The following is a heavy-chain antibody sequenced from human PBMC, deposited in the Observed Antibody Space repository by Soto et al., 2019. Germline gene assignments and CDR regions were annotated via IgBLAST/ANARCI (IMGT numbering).Heavy chain of an antibody. D-gene: IGHD5-12*01. Sequence: PGGSLRLSCAASGFTFNTYSMNWVRQAPGRGLEWVSYISSSSSTVYYADSVKGRFTISRDNAKNSLYLQMNNLRAEYTAVYYCARDLHGPYIVATRGYFDYWGQGTLVTVSS. V-gene: IGHV3-48*01. CDR1: GFTFNTYS. CDR2: ISSSSSTV. CDR3: ARDLHGPYIVATRGYFDY. J-gene: IGHJ4*02.